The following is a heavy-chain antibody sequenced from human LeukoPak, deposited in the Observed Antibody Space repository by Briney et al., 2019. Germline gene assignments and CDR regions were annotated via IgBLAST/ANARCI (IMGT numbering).Heavy chain of an antibody. V-gene: IGHV3-23*01. D-gene: IGHD5-12*01. CDR1: GFTFSSYS. CDR2: ISGNGDNT. CDR3: AGQWLRLGPIDY. Sequence: GGSLRLSCAASGFTFSSYSLNWVRQAPGKGLEWLSSISGNGDNTYYADSVKGRFTISRDNSKDTLYLQMNSLRVDDTAVYYCAGQWLRLGPIDYWGQGTLVSVSS. J-gene: IGHJ4*02.